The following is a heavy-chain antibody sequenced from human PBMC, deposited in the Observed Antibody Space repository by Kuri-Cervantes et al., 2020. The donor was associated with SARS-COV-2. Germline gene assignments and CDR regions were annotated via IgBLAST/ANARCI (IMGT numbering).Heavy chain of an antibody. CDR1: GYSISSGYY. D-gene: IGHD4-17*01. CDR2: IYHSGST. V-gene: IGHV4-38-2*01. CDR3: ARKRTTVTTFWFDP. Sequence: GSLRLSCAVSGYSISSGYYWGWIRQPPGKGLEWIGSIYHSGSTNYNPSLKSRVTISVDTSKNQFSLKPSSVTAADTAVYYCARKRTTVTTFWFDPWGQGTLVTVSS. J-gene: IGHJ5*02.